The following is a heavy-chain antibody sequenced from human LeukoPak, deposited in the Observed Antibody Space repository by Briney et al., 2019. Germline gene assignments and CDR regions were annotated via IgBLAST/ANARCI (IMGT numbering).Heavy chain of an antibody. Sequence: GGSLRLSCAASGFTFSDHYMDWVRQAPGRGLEYVSAITSSGNNIFYADSVKGRFTISRDNSKNTLYLQMGSLRAEDMAVYYCTRGPGYDYVWGSFRADYWGQGTLVTVSS. CDR2: ITSSGNNI. J-gene: IGHJ4*02. V-gene: IGHV3-64*02. CDR3: TRGPGYDYVWGSFRADY. CDR1: GFTFSDHY. D-gene: IGHD3-16*02.